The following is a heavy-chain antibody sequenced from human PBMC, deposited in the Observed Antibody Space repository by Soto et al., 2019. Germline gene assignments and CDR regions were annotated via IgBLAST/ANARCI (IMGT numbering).Heavy chain of an antibody. V-gene: IGHV3-7*03. Sequence: GGSLRLSCAAPGFTFSSYWMSWVRQAPGRGLEWMANIKYDGSEKYYVDSVKGRLTISRDNAKNSLYLQMNSLRAEDTAVYYCASSPHKDSRPDYWGQGTLVTVSS. J-gene: IGHJ4*02. CDR2: IKYDGSEK. D-gene: IGHD3-22*01. CDR1: GFTFSSYW. CDR3: ASSPHKDSRPDY.